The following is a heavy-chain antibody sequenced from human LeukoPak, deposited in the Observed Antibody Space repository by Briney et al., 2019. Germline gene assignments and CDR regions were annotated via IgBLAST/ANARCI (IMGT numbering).Heavy chain of an antibody. CDR2: IYYSGST. J-gene: IGHJ4*02. D-gene: IGHD4-17*01. CDR1: GGSISSSSYY. Sequence: SETLSLTCTVSGGSISSSSYYWGWIRQPPGKGLEWIGSIYYSGSTYYNPPLKSRVTISVDTSKNQFSLKLSSVTAADTAVYYCARGGFHGDYAPDYWGQGTLVTVSS. V-gene: IGHV4-39*07. CDR3: ARGGFHGDYAPDY.